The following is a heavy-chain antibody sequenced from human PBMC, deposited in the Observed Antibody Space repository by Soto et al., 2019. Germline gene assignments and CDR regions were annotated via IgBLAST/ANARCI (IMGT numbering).Heavy chain of an antibody. J-gene: IGHJ4*02. V-gene: IGHV1-2*04. Sequence: ASVKVSCKASGYSFTDYHIHWVRQAPGQGLEWLGRINPKSGGTSTAQKFQGWVTMTTDTSISTASMELSRLRSDDTAIYYCARGYCSSSGCSHYFDYWGQGTLVTVSS. CDR3: ARGYCSSSGCSHYFDY. CDR1: GYSFTDYH. D-gene: IGHD2-2*01. CDR2: INPKSGGT.